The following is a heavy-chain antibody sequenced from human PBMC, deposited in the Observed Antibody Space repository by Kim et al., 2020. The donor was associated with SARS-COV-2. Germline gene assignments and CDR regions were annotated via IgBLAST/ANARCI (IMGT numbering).Heavy chain of an antibody. CDR3: ARAVWFWELLDYYFDY. V-gene: IGHV4-4*02. Sequence: PSLKSRVSISVDKSKNQFSLELSAGTASDTAVYYCARAVWFWELLDYYFDYWGQGTLVTVSS. D-gene: IGHD3-10*01. J-gene: IGHJ4*02.